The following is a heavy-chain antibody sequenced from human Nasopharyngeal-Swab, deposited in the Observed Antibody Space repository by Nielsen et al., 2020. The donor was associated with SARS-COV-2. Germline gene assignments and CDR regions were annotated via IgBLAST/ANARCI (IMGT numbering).Heavy chain of an antibody. CDR3: TRCGGGCYSGRDY. Sequence: GGSLRLSCAASGFTFSDSAIHWVRQASGKGLDWVGRIRSKGNTYATAYAASVKGRFIIFRDDPTNTAYLQMNSLKTEDTAVYYCTRCGGGCYSGRDYWGQGTLVTVSS. CDR2: IRSKGNTYAT. J-gene: IGHJ4*02. V-gene: IGHV3-73*01. D-gene: IGHD2-15*01. CDR1: GFTFSDSA.